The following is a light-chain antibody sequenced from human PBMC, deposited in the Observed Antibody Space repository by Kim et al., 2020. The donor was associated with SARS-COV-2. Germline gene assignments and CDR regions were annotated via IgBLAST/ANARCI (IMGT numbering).Light chain of an antibody. CDR3: QVWDSSSDHHVV. J-gene: IGLJ2*01. CDR2: YDS. CDR1: NIGSKS. Sequence: SYELTQPPSVSVAPGKMARITCGGNNIGSKSVHWYQQKPGQAPVLVIYYDSDRPSGIPERFSGSNSGNTATLTISRVEAGDEADYYCQVWDSSSDHHVVFGGGTQLTVL. V-gene: IGLV3-21*04.